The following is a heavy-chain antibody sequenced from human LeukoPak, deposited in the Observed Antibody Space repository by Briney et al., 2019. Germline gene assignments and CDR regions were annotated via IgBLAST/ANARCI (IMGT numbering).Heavy chain of an antibody. CDR2: ISGSGGAT. CDR3: ANDGAYYDSNTDAFDI. Sequence: GGTLRLSCAASGFTFNTYGMSWVRQAPGKGLEWVSGISGSGGATYYADSVKGRFTVSRDNSKNTLYLQMNSLRAEDTAVYYCANDGAYYDSNTDAFDIWGQGTMVTVSS. CDR1: GFTFNTYG. J-gene: IGHJ3*02. V-gene: IGHV3-23*01. D-gene: IGHD3-22*01.